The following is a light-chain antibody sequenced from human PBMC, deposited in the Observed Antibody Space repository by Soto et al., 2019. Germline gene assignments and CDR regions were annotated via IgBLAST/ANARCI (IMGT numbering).Light chain of an antibody. CDR3: QSFDNSLSGPYV. V-gene: IGLV1-40*01. CDR1: SSNIGAGYD. CDR2: VNS. Sequence: VLTQPPSVSGAPGQRVTISCTGSSSNIGAGYDVHWYQQLPGTAPKLLIYVNSNRPSGVPDRFSGSKSGTSASLAITGLQPEDEADYYCQSFDNSLSGPYVFGTGTKVTAL. J-gene: IGLJ1*01.